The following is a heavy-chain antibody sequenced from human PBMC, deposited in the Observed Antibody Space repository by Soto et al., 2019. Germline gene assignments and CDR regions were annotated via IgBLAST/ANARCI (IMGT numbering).Heavy chain of an antibody. CDR1: GGSISSGDYY. CDR3: ARMNYYDTSGYPFDY. CDR2: IYYSGST. J-gene: IGHJ4*02. Sequence: SETLSLTCTVSGGSISSGDYYWSWIRQPPGKGLEWIGYIYYSGSTYYNPSLKSRVTISVDTSKNQFSLNLSSVTAADTAVYYCARMNYYDTSGYPFDYWGQGMMVTVSS. D-gene: IGHD3-22*01. V-gene: IGHV4-30-4*02.